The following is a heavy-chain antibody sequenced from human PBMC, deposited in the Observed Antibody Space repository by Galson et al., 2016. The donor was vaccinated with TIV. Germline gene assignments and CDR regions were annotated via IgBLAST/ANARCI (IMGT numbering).Heavy chain of an antibody. V-gene: IGHV5-51*03. Sequence: QSGAEVKEPGGSLKISCKGSGYRFSNYWIAWVRQMPGKGLEWMGVIYPVDSDTRYSPSFQGQVTISADESISTAYLQWNSLKASDSAIYYCARVRDSGYACYFDFWGQGTLVTVSS. D-gene: IGHD6-25*01. J-gene: IGHJ4*02. CDR2: IYPVDSDT. CDR3: ARVRDSGYACYFDF. CDR1: GYRFSNYW.